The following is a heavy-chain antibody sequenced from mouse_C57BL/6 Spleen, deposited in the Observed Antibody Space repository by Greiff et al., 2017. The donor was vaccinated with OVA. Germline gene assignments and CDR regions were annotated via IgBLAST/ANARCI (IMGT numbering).Heavy chain of an antibody. Sequence: EVKLVESGGGLVQPGESLKLSCESNEYEFPSHDMSWVRKTPEKRLELVAAINSDGGSTYYPDTMERRFIISRDNTKKTLYMQMNSLRSEDTALYYCARHSGNYDDWYFDVWGTGTTVTVS. V-gene: IGHV5-2*01. CDR2: INSDGGST. CDR3: ARHSGNYDDWYFDV. D-gene: IGHD2-1*01. J-gene: IGHJ1*03. CDR1: EYEFPSHD.